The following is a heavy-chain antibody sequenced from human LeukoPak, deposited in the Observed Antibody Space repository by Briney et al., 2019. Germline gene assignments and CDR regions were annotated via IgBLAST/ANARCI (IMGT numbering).Heavy chain of an antibody. CDR3: ASFPSLLRRAFDI. CDR1: GGSISSSSYY. Sequence: PSETLSLTCTVSGGSISSSSYYWGWIRQPPGKGLEWIGSIYYSGSTYYNPSLKSRVTISVDTSKNQFSLKLSSVTAADTAVYYCASFPSLLRRAFDIWGQGTMVTVSS. CDR2: IYYSGST. J-gene: IGHJ3*02. D-gene: IGHD3-16*01. V-gene: IGHV4-39*07.